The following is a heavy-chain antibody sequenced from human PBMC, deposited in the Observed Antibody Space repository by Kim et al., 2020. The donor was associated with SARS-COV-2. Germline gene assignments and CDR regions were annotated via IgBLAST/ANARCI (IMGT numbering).Heavy chain of an antibody. D-gene: IGHD2-21*02. Sequence: DSVKGRFTISRDNAKNTLYLQMNSMRAEDTAVYYWAKDLTPVVTYFDYWGQGTLVTVSS. V-gene: IGHV3-30*02. J-gene: IGHJ4*02. CDR3: AKDLTPVVTYFDY.